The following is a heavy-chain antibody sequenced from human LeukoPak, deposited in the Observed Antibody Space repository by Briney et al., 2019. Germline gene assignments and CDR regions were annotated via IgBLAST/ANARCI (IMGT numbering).Heavy chain of an antibody. CDR3: ARFGWFGYYYYMDV. J-gene: IGHJ6*03. CDR2: IKQDGSEK. Sequence: GGSLRLSCAASGFTFSSYWMSWVRQAPGKGLEWVANIKQDGSEKYYVDSVKGRFTISRDNAKNSLYLQMNSLRAEDTAVYYCARFGWFGYYYYMDVWGKGTTVTISS. CDR1: GFTFSSYW. V-gene: IGHV3-7*01. D-gene: IGHD3-10*01.